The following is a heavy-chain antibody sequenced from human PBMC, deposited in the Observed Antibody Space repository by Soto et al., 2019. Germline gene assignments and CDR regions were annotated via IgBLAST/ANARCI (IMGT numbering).Heavy chain of an antibody. CDR1: GFTFSSYA. D-gene: IGHD3-3*01. J-gene: IGHJ4*02. CDR2: ISYDGSNK. V-gene: IGHV3-30-3*01. CDR3: ARDLGWSGYIGY. Sequence: GGSLRLSCAASGFTFSSYAMHWVRQAPGKGLEWVAVISYDGSNKYYADSVKGRFTISRDNSKNTLYLQMNSLRAEDTAVYYCARDLGWSGYIGYWGQGTLVTVSS.